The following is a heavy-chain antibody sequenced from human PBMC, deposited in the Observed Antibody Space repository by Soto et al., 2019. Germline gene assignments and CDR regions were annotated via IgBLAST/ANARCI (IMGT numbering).Heavy chain of an antibody. CDR3: AKGGWMLFDI. Sequence: SETLSLTCTVSGGSISSYYWSWIRQPPGKGLEWIGYFYYTGSTIYNPSLKSRVTISVDTSKNQFSLKLNSVTAADTAVYYCAKGGWMLFDIWGQGTMVTVS. J-gene: IGHJ3*02. V-gene: IGHV4-59*01. CDR2: FYYTGST. D-gene: IGHD2-2*03. CDR1: GGSISSYY.